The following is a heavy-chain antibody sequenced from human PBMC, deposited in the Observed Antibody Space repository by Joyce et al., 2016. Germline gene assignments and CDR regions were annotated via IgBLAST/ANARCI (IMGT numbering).Heavy chain of an antibody. CDR3: ARAKDYFGLTTYLYYFDY. J-gene: IGHJ4*02. CDR1: GYSFTTSW. D-gene: IGHD3-10*01. Sequence: EVRLVQSGAEVKKPGESVRISCNGSGYSFTTSWIGWVRQMPGKGLEWRGSIYPDDSDTKYSPAFQGQGTISADKSISTAYLQWSSLKASDTAIYYCARAKDYFGLTTYLYYFDYWGQGTLVTVSS. V-gene: IGHV5-51*01. CDR2: IYPDDSDT.